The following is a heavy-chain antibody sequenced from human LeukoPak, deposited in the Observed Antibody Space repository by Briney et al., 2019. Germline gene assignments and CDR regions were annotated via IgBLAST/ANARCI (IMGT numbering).Heavy chain of an antibody. Sequence: SETLSLTCAVYGGSFSGYYWSWIRQPPGKGLEWIGEINHSGSTNYNPSLKSRVTISVDTSKNQFSLKLSSVTAADTTVYYCARRSGSSPSYWGQGTLVTVSS. J-gene: IGHJ4*02. CDR2: INHSGST. D-gene: IGHD1-26*01. CDR3: ARRSGSSPSY. V-gene: IGHV4-34*01. CDR1: GGSFSGYY.